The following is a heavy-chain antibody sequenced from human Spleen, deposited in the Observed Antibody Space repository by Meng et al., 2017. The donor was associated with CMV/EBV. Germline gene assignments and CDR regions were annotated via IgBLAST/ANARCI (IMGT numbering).Heavy chain of an antibody. J-gene: IGHJ6*02. CDR1: GFTFSSYW. CDR3: ARGSSSYDYYGMDV. D-gene: IGHD6-13*01. V-gene: IGHV3-74*01. Sequence: GGSLRLSCAASGFTFSSYWMHWVRQAPGKGLVWVSRINSDGSSTSYADSVKGRFTISRDNAKNTLYLQMNSLRAEDTAVYYCARGSSSYDYYGMDVWGQGTTVTVSS. CDR2: INSDGSST.